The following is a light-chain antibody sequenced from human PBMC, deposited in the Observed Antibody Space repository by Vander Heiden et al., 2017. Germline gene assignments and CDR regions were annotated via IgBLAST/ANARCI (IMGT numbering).Light chain of an antibody. J-gene: IGLJ3*02. CDR1: YIANKA. CDR3: QVWDSSRDQGV. V-gene: IGLV3-21*02. CDR2: DDS. Sequence: SYVLTQPSSLSVSPGQTARIPCEGHYIANKAVHWYQQRPGQAPVVVVCDDSDRPSGIPERFSGSNSGNTATLTISAVEVGDDADYYCQVWDSSRDQGVFGGGTRLTVL.